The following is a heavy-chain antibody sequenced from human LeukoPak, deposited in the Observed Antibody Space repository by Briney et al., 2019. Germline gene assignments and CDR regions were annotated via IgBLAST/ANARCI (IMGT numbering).Heavy chain of an antibody. CDR3: TRGYSSSSEAFDI. Sequence: SQTLSLTCAISGDSVSSNSAAWNWIRQSPSRGLEWLGRTYYRSKWYDDYAVSVKSRITINPDTSKNQFSLQLNSVTPEDTAVYYFTRGYSSSSEAFDIWGQGTMVTVSS. CDR1: GDSVSSNSAA. J-gene: IGHJ3*02. CDR2: TYYRSKWYD. V-gene: IGHV6-1*01. D-gene: IGHD6-6*01.